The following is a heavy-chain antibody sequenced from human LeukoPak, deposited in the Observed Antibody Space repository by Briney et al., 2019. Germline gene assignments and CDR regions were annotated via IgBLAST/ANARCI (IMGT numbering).Heavy chain of an antibody. V-gene: IGHV4-59*01. Sequence: SETLSLTCTVSGGSISSYYWSWIRQPPGKGLEWIGYIYYSGSTNYNPSLKSRVTISVDTSKNQFSLRLSSVTAADTAVYYCARGGIVGAGYFDYWGQGTLVTVSS. J-gene: IGHJ4*02. CDR3: ARGGIVGAGYFDY. D-gene: IGHD1-26*01. CDR1: GGSISSYY. CDR2: IYYSGST.